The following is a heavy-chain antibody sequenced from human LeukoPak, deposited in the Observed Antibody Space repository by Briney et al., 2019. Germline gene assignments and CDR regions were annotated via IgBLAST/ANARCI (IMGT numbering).Heavy chain of an antibody. Sequence: GESLKISCKGSGYSFTNYWIGWVRQMPGKGLEWMGTIYPGDSDTRYSPSFQGQVTISADKSISTAYLQWSSLKASDTAMYYCARQASSSSRWGYYYYMDVWGKGTTVTVSS. J-gene: IGHJ6*03. CDR2: IYPGDSDT. V-gene: IGHV5-51*01. CDR1: GYSFTNYW. CDR3: ARQASSSSRWGYYYYMDV. D-gene: IGHD6-6*01.